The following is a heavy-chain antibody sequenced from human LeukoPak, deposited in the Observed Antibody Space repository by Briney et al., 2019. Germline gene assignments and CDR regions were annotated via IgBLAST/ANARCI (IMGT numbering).Heavy chain of an antibody. CDR3: ARGYDGDYGWFDP. CDR2: IYHSGST. D-gene: IGHD4-17*01. Sequence: SETLSLTCAVSGGSISSGGYSWSWIRQPPGKGLEWTGYIYHSGSTYYNPSLKSRVTISVDRSKNQFSLKLSSVTAADTAVYYCARGYDGDYGWFDPWGQGTLVTVSS. V-gene: IGHV4-30-2*01. CDR1: GGSISSGGYS. J-gene: IGHJ5*02.